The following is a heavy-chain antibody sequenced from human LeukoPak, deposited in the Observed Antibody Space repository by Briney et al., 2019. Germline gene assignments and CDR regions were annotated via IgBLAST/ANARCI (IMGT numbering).Heavy chain of an antibody. CDR2: ISGRGGST. Sequence: GGSLRLTCAASGSTFSSHAMSWVRQAPEKGLEWVSAISGRGGSTYYADSVKGRFTISRDNSKNTLFLQMNSLRAEDTAVYYCAKVYYDSGAHRWFDPWGQGTLVTVSS. V-gene: IGHV3-23*01. CDR1: GSTFSSHA. CDR3: AKVYYDSGAHRWFDP. J-gene: IGHJ5*02. D-gene: IGHD3-22*01.